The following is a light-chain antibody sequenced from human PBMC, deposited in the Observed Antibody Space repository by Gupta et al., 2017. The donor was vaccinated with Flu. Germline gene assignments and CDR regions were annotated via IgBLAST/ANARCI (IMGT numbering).Light chain of an antibody. J-gene: IGKJ1*01. Sequence: IVLTPSPTPLRVSPGERVPLPCRASESVGTNLLWYQQKPGQAPRLLIYDASIRVPAVTDRFSGSGSQTEFSLTISSLQSDEFAIYYCQHYTSRPRTFGQGTKVEIK. V-gene: IGKV3-15*01. CDR3: QHYTSRPRT. CDR1: ESVGTN. CDR2: DAS.